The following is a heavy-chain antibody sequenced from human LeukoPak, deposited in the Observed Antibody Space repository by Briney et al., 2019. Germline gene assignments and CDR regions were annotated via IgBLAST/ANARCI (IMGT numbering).Heavy chain of an antibody. J-gene: IGHJ3*02. CDR2: INTNTGNP. V-gene: IGHV7-4-1*02. Sequence: GASVKVSCKASGYTFTTYGITWVRQAPGQGLEWMGWINTNTGNPTYAQDFTGRFVFSLDTSVSTTYLQISSLKAEDAAVYYCGKKGVVGAFDIWGQGTMVTVSS. D-gene: IGHD2-15*01. CDR3: GKKGVVGAFDI. CDR1: GYTFTTYG.